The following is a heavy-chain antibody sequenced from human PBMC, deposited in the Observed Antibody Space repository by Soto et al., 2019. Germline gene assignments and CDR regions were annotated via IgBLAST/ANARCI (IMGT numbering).Heavy chain of an antibody. CDR1: GYTFTSYD. J-gene: IGHJ6*02. D-gene: IGHD3-16*01. V-gene: IGHV1-8*01. CDR2: MNPNSANT. CDR3: AREGVRGMDV. Sequence: QVQLVQSGAEVKKPGASVKVSCKASGYTFTSYDINWVRQATGKGVEWMGWMNPNSANTGYAQKLQGRVPMTRNTSISTAYMKLSSLRSEDTALYYCAREGVRGMDVWGQGTTVTVSS.